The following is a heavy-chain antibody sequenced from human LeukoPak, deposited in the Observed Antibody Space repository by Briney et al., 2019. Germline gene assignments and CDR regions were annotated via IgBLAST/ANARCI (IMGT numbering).Heavy chain of an antibody. CDR1: GYVFASHL. Sequence: GASVNVSCMASGYVFASHLVHWFGQAPGQGLEWVGFIKPDSGQTGLAQRLQGRVTLTQDTSISTVHMELNGLPSDDTAVYFCARDYPHQRFDIWGQGTLVTVSS. D-gene: IGHD2-2*01. CDR3: ARDYPHQRFDI. CDR2: IKPDSGQT. V-gene: IGHV1-2*02. J-gene: IGHJ4*02.